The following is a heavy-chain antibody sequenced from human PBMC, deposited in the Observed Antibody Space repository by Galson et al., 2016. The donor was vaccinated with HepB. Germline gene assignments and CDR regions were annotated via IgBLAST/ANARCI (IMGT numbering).Heavy chain of an antibody. CDR3: ARVLIGEWLPDAFDI. CDR2: ISSSSSYI. D-gene: IGHD3-3*01. Sequence: SLRLSCAASGFTFTNYIMNWVRQAPGKGLEWVSSISSSSSYIFYADSVKGRFTISRDNAKNTLYLQMNSLRAEDTAVYYCARVLIGEWLPDAFDIWGQGTMVTVSS. V-gene: IGHV3-21*01. J-gene: IGHJ3*02. CDR1: GFTFTNYI.